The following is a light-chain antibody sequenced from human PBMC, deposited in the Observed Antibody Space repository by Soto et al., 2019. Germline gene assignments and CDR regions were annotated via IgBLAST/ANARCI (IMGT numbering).Light chain of an antibody. CDR3: QQYNNWPPFT. Sequence: EIVMTQSPATLSVSPGERATLSCRASQSVSSNLAWYQQKPGQAPRPLIYGASIRATGIPARFSGSGSGTEFTLTISSLQSEDFAVYYCQQYNNWPPFTFGPGTKVDIK. J-gene: IGKJ3*01. CDR1: QSVSSN. V-gene: IGKV3D-15*01. CDR2: GAS.